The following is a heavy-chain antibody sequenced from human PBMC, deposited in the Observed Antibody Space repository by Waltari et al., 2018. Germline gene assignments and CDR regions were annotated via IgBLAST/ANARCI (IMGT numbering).Heavy chain of an antibody. J-gene: IGHJ3*02. CDR1: GYSHNRYW. Sequence: EVQLVQSGAEVKQPGEYLKISCKGSGYSHNRYWIGWERQLPGKGLELMVIIYPGDSDTRYSPSFQGQVTISADKSISTAYLQWSSLKASDTAMYYCLAGRGLLPYDAFDIWGQGTMVTVSS. D-gene: IGHD2-15*01. V-gene: IGHV5-51*01. CDR3: LAGRGLLPYDAFDI. CDR2: IYPGDSDT.